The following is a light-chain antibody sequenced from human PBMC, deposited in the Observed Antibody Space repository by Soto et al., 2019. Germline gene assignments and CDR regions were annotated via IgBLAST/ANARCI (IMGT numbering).Light chain of an antibody. J-gene: IGKJ4*01. CDR2: AAS. CDR1: QGISSY. CDR3: QQYYSYPLT. V-gene: IGKV1-8*01. Sequence: AIRMTQSPSSLSASTGDRVTITCRASQGISSYLAWYQQKPGKAPKLLIYAASTLQSGVPSRFSGSGSGTDFTRTISCLQSEDFETYYCQQYYSYPLTFGGGTKVEIK.